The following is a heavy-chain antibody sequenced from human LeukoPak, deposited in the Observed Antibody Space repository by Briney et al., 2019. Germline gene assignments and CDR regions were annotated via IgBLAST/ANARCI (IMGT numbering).Heavy chain of an antibody. J-gene: IGHJ5*02. CDR2: IYTSGST. Sequence: AAATLSLTCTVSGVSISSYYWSWLRQPAGKGLEWIGRIYTSGSTKYNPSLKSRVTMSVDTPKNQFSLKLSSVTAADTAVYYCARDLSRSSWYGYWFDRLGEGTLVTVS. CDR3: ARDLSRSSWYGYWFDR. V-gene: IGHV4-4*07. D-gene: IGHD6-13*01. CDR1: GVSISSYY.